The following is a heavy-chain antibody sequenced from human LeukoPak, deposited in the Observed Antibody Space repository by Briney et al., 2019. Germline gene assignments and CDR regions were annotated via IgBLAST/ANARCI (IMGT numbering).Heavy chain of an antibody. V-gene: IGHV3-30*14. D-gene: IGHD6-13*01. CDR3: ARDYNGYSSSEGSFN. J-gene: IGHJ4*02. Sequence: GGSLRLSCAASGFTFSSYAMNWVRQAPGKGLEWVSIIAYDGRNRFYADSVKGRFTISRDNSKNTLYLQMNSLRAEDTAVYYCARDYNGYSSSEGSFNWGQGTLVTVSS. CDR1: GFTFSSYA. CDR2: IAYDGRNR.